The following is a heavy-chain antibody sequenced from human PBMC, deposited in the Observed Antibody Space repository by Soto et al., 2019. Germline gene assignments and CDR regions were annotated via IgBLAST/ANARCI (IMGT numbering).Heavy chain of an antibody. CDR1: GFTFDDYA. V-gene: IGHV3-9*01. J-gene: IGHJ3*02. CDR2: ISWNSGSI. D-gene: IGHD6-13*01. CDR3: AKEGIAAAGRGDDAFDI. Sequence: EVQLVESGGGLVQPGRSLRLSCAASGFTFDDYAMHWVRQAPGKGLEWVSGISWNSGSIGYADSVKGRFTISRDNAKNSLYLQMNSLRAEDTALYYCAKEGIAAAGRGDDAFDIWGQGTMVTVS.